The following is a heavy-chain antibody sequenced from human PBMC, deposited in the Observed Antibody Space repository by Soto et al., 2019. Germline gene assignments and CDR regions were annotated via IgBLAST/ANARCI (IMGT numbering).Heavy chain of an antibody. J-gene: IGHJ4*02. CDR2: IKPGASAI. V-gene: IGHV5-51*01. CDR3: ARQINYIGDF. D-gene: IGHD1-7*01. Sequence: ASLKISCKGAGYKFDNVWLGWVRQMPGKGLEWMGIIKPGASAIRYSPSFRGQVIISADAAGSTAYLQVNSLKASDTAIYYCARQINYIGDFWGQGTPAPVSP. CDR1: GYKFDNVW.